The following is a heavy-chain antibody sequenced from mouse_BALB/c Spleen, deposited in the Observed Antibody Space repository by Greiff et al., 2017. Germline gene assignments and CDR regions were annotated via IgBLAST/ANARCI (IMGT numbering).Heavy chain of an antibody. V-gene: IGHV5-17*02. J-gene: IGHJ2*01. CDR3: ARDYGSFDY. Sequence: EVHLVESGGGLVKPGGSRKLSCAASGFTFSSFGMHWVRQAPEKGLEWVAYISSGSSTIYYADTVKGRFTISRDNPKNTLFLQMTSLRSEDTAMYYCARDYGSFDYWGQGTTLTVSA. CDR2: ISSGSSTI. D-gene: IGHD1-1*01. CDR1: GFTFSSFG.